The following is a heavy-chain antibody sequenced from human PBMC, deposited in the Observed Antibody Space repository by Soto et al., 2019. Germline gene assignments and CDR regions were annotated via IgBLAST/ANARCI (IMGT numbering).Heavy chain of an antibody. CDR3: ARGQLLHYQYGLDV. CDR2: IYYGGST. V-gene: IGHV4-59*07. D-gene: IGHD3-10*01. J-gene: IGHJ6*02. Sequence: QVQLQESGPALVRPSDSLSLMCSVSGVPITTFYWSWIRQAPGKGLEYIGYIYYGGSTHYNPDLKSRVTISVDTANNEFSLKLRSVTAADTAAYYCARGQLLHYQYGLDVWGQGTTVIV. CDR1: GVPITTFY.